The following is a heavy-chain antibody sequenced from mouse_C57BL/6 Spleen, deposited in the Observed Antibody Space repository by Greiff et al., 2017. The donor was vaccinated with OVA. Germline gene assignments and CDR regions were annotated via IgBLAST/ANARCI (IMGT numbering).Heavy chain of an antibody. V-gene: IGHV1-82*01. J-gene: IGHJ4*01. Sequence: QVQLQQSGPELVKPGASVKISCKASGYAFSSSWMNWVKQRPGKGLEWIGRIYPGDGDTNYNGKFKGKATLTADKSSSTAYMQLSSLTSEDSAVYFCARSAGSSSGGAMDYWGQGTSVTVSS. D-gene: IGHD1-1*01. CDR3: ARSAGSSSGGAMDY. CDR1: GYAFSSSW. CDR2: IYPGDGDT.